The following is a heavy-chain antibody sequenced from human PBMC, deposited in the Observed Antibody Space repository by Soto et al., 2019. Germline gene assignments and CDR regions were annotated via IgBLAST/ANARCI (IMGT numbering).Heavy chain of an antibody. D-gene: IGHD5-12*01. V-gene: IGHV3-74*01. Sequence: EVQLVESGGGLVQPGGSLRLSCAASGLTFSSYWMHWIRQSPGKGLVWVSRMYTDASSATYADSVKGRFTTSRDNAKNTLFLQIDSLRTEDTAVYYCVRGNRGYGNFDDWGEGTLVTVSS. CDR2: MYTDASSA. CDR3: VRGNRGYGNFDD. J-gene: IGHJ4*02. CDR1: GLTFSSYW.